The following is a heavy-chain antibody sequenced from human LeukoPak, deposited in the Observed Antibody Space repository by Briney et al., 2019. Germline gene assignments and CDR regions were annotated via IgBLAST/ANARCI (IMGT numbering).Heavy chain of an antibody. CDR1: GGSISSYY. J-gene: IGHJ4*02. CDR3: ARDSSTVTTRHFDY. V-gene: IGHV4-59*01. CDR2: VYYTGST. Sequence: SETLSLTCTVSGGSISSYYWSWIRQPPGKGLECIGYVYYTGSTYYNPSLKSRVTISVDTSKNQFSLKLNSVTDADTAVYYCARDSSTVTTRHFDYWGQGTLVTVSS. D-gene: IGHD4-17*01.